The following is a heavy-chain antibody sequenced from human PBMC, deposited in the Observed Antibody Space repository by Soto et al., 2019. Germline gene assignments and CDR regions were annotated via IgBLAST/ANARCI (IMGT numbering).Heavy chain of an antibody. V-gene: IGHV3-74*01. CDR2: INDDGTRT. J-gene: IGHJ4*02. CDR3: IRGPRPSSVGTGAF. D-gene: IGHD3-10*01. Sequence: GGSLRLSCAASGFTFTNYLMTWVRQVPGEGPEWVTRINDDGTRTDYADSAKGRFTISRDNAKDILYLQMNALRVDDTAVYYCIRGPRPSSVGTGAFWGQGTLVTVSS. CDR1: GFTFTNYL.